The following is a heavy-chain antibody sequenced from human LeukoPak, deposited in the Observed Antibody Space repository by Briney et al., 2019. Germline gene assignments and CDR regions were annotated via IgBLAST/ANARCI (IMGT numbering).Heavy chain of an antibody. CDR1: SGSFSGYY. J-gene: IGHJ6*03. D-gene: IGHD3-10*01. CDR2: ISHSGST. V-gene: IGHV4-34*01. Sequence: SETLSLTCAVYSGSFSGYYWSWIRQPPGKGLEWIGEISHSGSTNYNKSLKSRVTMSIDTSKNQFSLKLSSVTAADTAVYYCARGYYGSGSHCCHMDVWGKGTTITVS. CDR3: ARGYYGSGSHCCHMDV.